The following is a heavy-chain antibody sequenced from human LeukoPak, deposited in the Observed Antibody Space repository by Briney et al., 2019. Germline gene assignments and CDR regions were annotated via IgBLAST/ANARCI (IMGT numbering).Heavy chain of an antibody. CDR3: SKQSDGAYSNGPFDY. Sequence: PGGSLRLSCTASQFTFSSYSLNWVRQAPGKGLEWVSSISTSSRYIYYADSVKGRFTISRDNAKNSLFLQMNSLRAEDTAVYYCSKQSDGAYSNGPFDYWGQGTLVTVSS. CDR2: ISTSSRYI. CDR1: QFTFSSYS. V-gene: IGHV3-21*01. J-gene: IGHJ4*02. D-gene: IGHD5-18*01.